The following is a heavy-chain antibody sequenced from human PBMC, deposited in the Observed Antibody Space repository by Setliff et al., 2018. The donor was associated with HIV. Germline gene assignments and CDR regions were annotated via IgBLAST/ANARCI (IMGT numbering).Heavy chain of an antibody. CDR1: GFTFSNAW. V-gene: IGHV3-15*01. Sequence: PGGSLRLSCAASGFTFSNAWMSWVRQAPGKGLEWVGRIKSKTDGGTTDYAAPVKGRFTVSRDDSKNTLYLQMNSLKTEGTAVYYCTTDLKWYCSSTSCYAGFVFDYWGQGTLVTVSS. CDR2: IKSKTDGGTT. D-gene: IGHD2-2*01. CDR3: TTDLKWYCSSTSCYAGFVFDY. J-gene: IGHJ4*02.